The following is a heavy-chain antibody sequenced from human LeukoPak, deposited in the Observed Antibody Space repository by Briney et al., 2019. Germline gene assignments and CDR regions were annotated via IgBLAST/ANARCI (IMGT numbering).Heavy chain of an antibody. V-gene: IGHV1-69*06. D-gene: IGHD3-9*01. CDR2: IIPIFGTA. J-gene: IGHJ4*02. CDR1: GGTFSSYA. Sequence: SVKVSCKASGGTFSSYAISWVRQAPGHGLEWMGGIIPIFGTANYAQKFQGRVTITADKSTSTAYMELSSLRSEDTAVYYCATHYDILTGRFDYWGQGTLVTVSS. CDR3: ATHYDILTGRFDY.